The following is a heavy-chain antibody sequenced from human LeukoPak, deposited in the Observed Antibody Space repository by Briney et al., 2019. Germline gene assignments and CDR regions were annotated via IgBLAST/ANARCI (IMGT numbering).Heavy chain of an antibody. CDR3: AKVIRNYDMAFDY. CDR2: IGGNDGKT. D-gene: IGHD1-7*01. CDR1: GFTFSNYA. Sequence: GASLRLSCAASGFTFSNYAMSWVRQAPGKGLEWVSSIGGNDGKTYYTDSVKGRFTISRDNSKNTLYLQVNSLRAEDTAVYHCAKVIRNYDMAFDYWGQGALVTVSS. J-gene: IGHJ4*02. V-gene: IGHV3-23*01.